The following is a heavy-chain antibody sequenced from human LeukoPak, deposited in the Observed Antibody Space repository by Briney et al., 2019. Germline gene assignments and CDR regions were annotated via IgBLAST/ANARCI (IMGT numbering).Heavy chain of an antibody. CDR3: ARDYYYGSASYGFDI. D-gene: IGHD3-10*01. CDR1: GGSISSGGYS. Sequence: SQTLSLTCAVSGGSISSGGYSWSWIRQSPGKGLEWIGEINHSGNRNYNPSLKYRVTISVDTFKNQFSLRLSSMTAADTAVYYCARDYYYGSASYGFDIWGQGTMVTVSS. V-gene: IGHV4-30-2*06. CDR2: INHSGNR. J-gene: IGHJ3*02.